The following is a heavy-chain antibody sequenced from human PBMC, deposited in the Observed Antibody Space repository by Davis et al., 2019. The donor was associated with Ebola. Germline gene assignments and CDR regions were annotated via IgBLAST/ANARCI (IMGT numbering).Heavy chain of an antibody. CDR3: AKDLGSSSSVVYYYYGMDV. Sequence: PGGSLRLSCAASGFTFSSYWMSWVRQAPGKGLEWVANIKQDGSEKYYVDSVKGRFTISRDNAKNSLYLQMNSLRTEDTALYYCAKDLGSSSSVVYYYYGMDVWGQGTTVTVSS. D-gene: IGHD6-6*01. CDR1: GFTFSSYW. CDR2: IKQDGSEK. V-gene: IGHV3-7*03. J-gene: IGHJ6*02.